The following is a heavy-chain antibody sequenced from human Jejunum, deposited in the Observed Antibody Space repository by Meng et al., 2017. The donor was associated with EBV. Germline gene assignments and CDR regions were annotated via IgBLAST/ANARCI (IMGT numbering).Heavy chain of an antibody. CDR3: ARGGGRPEY. D-gene: IGHD3-10*01. CDR1: GVSMSNFY. V-gene: IGHV4-59*01. Sequence: QVPLQDAGPGLVNPSGPLSLTCTVSGVSMSNFYWSWFRQPPGKGLEWIGYIYYRVSTNYNPSLKSRVTISVDTSKNQFSLSLSSVTAADTAVYYCARGGGRPEYWGQGILVTVSS. CDR2: IYYRVST. J-gene: IGHJ4*02.